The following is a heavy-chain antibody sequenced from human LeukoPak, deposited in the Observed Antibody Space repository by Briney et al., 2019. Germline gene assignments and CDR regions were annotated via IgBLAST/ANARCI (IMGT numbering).Heavy chain of an antibody. Sequence: ASVKVSCKVSGYTFTGYYIHWVRQAPGQGLEWMGWINPNSGDTNYAQEFQGRVTMTRDTSISTAYMELSRLTSDDTAIYYCARDGAFDLWGQGTMVTVSS. CDR2: INPNSGDT. CDR1: GYTFTGYY. CDR3: ARDGAFDL. V-gene: IGHV1-2*02. J-gene: IGHJ3*01.